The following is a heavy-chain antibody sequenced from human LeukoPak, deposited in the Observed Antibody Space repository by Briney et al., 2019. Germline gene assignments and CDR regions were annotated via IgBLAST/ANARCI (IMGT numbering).Heavy chain of an antibody. J-gene: IGHJ4*02. CDR1: GFIFSSYG. CDR2: IWYDGSNK. V-gene: IGHV3-33*01. Sequence: GSLRLSCAASGFIFSSYGIHWVRQAPGKGLEWVAVIWYDGSNKYYADSVKGRFTISRDNSKNTLYLQMNSLTAEDTAVYYCTRDPYGGKGGYFDYWGQGTLVTVSS. CDR3: TRDPYGGKGGYFDY. D-gene: IGHD4-23*01.